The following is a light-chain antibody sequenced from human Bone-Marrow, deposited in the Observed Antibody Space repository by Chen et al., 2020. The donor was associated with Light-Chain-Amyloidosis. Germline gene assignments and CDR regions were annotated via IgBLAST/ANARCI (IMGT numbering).Light chain of an antibody. J-gene: IGLJ2*01. CDR3: CSYGGYSTFV. CDR1: IIGTFNL. CDR2: DGS. V-gene: IGLV2-23*03. Sequence: QSALTQPASGSGSPGRSITISCTGTIIGTFNLVSWYQQNPGNAPKLIIYDGSRRPSEVSDRFSGSTSGNTASLTISGLQTDDEADYYCCSYGGYSTFVFGGGTKLTVL.